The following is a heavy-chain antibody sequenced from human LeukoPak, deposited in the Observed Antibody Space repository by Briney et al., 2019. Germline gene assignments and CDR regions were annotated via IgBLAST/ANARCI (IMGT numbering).Heavy chain of an antibody. CDR3: ARSPNEKRLVGLRTAFDI. CDR1: GYTFSIYG. J-gene: IGHJ3*02. V-gene: IGHV1-2*02. D-gene: IGHD6-13*01. Sequence: AASVKVSCKASGYTFSIYGFSWVRQAPGQGLEWMGWINPNSGGTNYAQNFQGRVTMTRDTSINTVYMYLSRLRSDDTAVYYCARSPNEKRLVGLRTAFDIWGQGTIVTVSS. CDR2: INPNSGGT.